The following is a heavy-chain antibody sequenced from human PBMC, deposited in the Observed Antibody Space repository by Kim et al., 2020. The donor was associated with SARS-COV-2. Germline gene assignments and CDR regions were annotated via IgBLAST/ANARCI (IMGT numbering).Heavy chain of an antibody. CDR3: ARLFYCDKSGYCPVQH. V-gene: IGHV3-11*03. J-gene: IGHJ1*01. Sequence: SVKGRFTIARDNAKNSLYLQMNSLRAEDTAVYYCARLFYCDKSGYCPVQHWGQGTLVTVSS. D-gene: IGHD3-22*01.